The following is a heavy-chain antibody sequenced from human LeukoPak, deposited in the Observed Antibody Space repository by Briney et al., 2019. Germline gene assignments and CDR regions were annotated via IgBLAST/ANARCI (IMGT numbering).Heavy chain of an antibody. CDR3: AAGVARPYYFDY. CDR1: GFTFSSYW. CDR2: IKQDGSEK. Sequence: GGSLRLSCAASGFTFSSYWMSWVRQAPGKGLEWVADIKQDGSEKYYVDSVKGRFTISRDNAKNSLYLQMNSLRAEDTAVYYCAAGVARPYYFDYWGQGTLVTVSS. V-gene: IGHV3-7*03. J-gene: IGHJ4*02. D-gene: IGHD3-10*01.